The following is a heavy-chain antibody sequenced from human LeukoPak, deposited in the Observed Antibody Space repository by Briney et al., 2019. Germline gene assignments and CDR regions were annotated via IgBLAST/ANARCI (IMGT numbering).Heavy chain of an antibody. D-gene: IGHD6-13*01. CDR3: AREPSYRIAVPMDV. Sequence: GGPLRLSCAASGFTFNNYAMNWVRQAPGKGLEWVSAISGSGGSAYYADSVKGRFTISRDNSKNTLFLQMNSLRSEDTAVYYCAREPSYRIAVPMDVWGQGTTVTVSS. V-gene: IGHV3-23*01. CDR1: GFTFNNYA. J-gene: IGHJ6*02. CDR2: ISGSGGSA.